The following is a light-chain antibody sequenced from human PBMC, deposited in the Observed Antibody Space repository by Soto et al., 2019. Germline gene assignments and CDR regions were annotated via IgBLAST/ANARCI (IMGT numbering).Light chain of an antibody. CDR1: QSVSRSS. J-gene: IGKJ2*01. CDR3: QQYDDSPST. V-gene: IGKV3-20*01. CDR2: GAS. Sequence: EIVLTQSPGTLSLSPGERATLSCRASQSVSRSSLVWYQQKPGQALRLLIYGASNRATGIPDRFSGSGSGTDFPLTSSRLEPEDFAVYYCQQYDDSPSTFGQGTKLESK.